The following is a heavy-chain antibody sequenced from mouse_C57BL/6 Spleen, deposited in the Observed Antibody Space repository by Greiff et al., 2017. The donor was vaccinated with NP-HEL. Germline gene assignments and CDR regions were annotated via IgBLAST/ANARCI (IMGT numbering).Heavy chain of an antibody. CDR3: AREGFDGYYGGFAY. CDR2: IHPNSGST. D-gene: IGHD2-3*01. CDR1: GYTFTSYW. J-gene: IGHJ3*01. V-gene: IGHV1-64*01. Sequence: VQRVESGAELVKPGASVKLSCKASGYTFTSYWMHWVKQRPGQGLEWIGMIHPNSGSTNYNEKFKSKATLTVDKSSSTAYMQLSSLTSEDSAVYYCAREGFDGYYGGFAYWGQGTLVTVSA.